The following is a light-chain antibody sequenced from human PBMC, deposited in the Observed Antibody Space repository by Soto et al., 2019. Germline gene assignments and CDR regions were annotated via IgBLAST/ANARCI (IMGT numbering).Light chain of an antibody. CDR2: GVS. V-gene: IGKV3-20*01. CDR3: QLYSGSPWT. CDR1: QSISHKY. J-gene: IGKJ1*01. Sequence: IVLTQSPGTLSLSPGERATLSCRASQSISHKYLAWYQQEPRQAPRLLIHGVSIRATGIPDRFSGSVSGTDFTLPISRLEPDDFAVYYCQLYSGSPWTFGQGTKVEIK.